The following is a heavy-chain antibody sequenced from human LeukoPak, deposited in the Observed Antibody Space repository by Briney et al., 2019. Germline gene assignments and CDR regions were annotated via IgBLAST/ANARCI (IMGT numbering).Heavy chain of an antibody. CDR2: IYYSGST. D-gene: IGHD3-22*01. J-gene: IGHJ6*02. CDR1: GGSISSYD. CDR3: ARDYYDSSGYFYGMDV. Sequence: SETLSLTCTVSGGSISSYDWSWIRQPPGKGLEWIGYIYYSGSTNYNPSLKSRVTISVDTSKNQFSLKLSSVTAADTAVHYCARDYYDSSGYFYGMDVWGQGTTVTVSS. V-gene: IGHV4-59*01.